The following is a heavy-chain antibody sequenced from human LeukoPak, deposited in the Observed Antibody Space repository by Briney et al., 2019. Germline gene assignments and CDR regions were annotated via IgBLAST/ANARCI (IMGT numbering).Heavy chain of an antibody. CDR1: GFTFSSYS. J-gene: IGHJ6*03. Sequence: GGSLRLSCVASGFTFSSYSMNWVRQAPGKGLEWVSYISSSSSSISYAEPVKGRFTIPRDKAKNSLFLQMNSLRAEDTAVYYCARERGGTGSFYSGYYYYIDVWGKGTTVTVSS. CDR2: ISSSSSSI. V-gene: IGHV3-48*01. CDR3: ARERGGTGSFYSGYYYYIDV. D-gene: IGHD3-22*01.